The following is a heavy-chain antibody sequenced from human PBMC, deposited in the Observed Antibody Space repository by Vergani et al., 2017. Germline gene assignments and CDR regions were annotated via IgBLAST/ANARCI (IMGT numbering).Heavy chain of an antibody. CDR1: GGTFSSYA. Sequence: QVQLVQSGAEVKKPGSSVKVSCKASGGTFSSYAISWVRQAPGQGLEWMGRIIPILGTANYAQKFQGRVTITADESTSTAYMELSGLRSEDTAVYYCAREGTYYGDYVYYYYYMDVWGKGTTVTVSS. V-gene: IGHV1-69*11. CDR2: IIPILGTA. J-gene: IGHJ6*03. CDR3: AREGTYYGDYVYYYYYMDV. D-gene: IGHD4-17*01.